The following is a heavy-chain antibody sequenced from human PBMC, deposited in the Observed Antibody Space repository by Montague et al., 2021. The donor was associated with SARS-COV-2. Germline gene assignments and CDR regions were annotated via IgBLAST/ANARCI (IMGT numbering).Heavy chain of an antibody. CDR3: ARGGGDGCGAFDY. J-gene: IGHJ4*02. D-gene: IGHD2-21*02. CDR2: INHSGST. Sequence: SETLSLTCVVSGGSISGYKWSWIRQPPGKGLEWIGDINHSGSTNYNPSLKSRVTISVDTSKNQFSLRLNSVTAADTAAYYCARGGGDGCGAFDYWGQGTLVTVSS. V-gene: IGHV4-34*01. CDR1: GGSISGYK.